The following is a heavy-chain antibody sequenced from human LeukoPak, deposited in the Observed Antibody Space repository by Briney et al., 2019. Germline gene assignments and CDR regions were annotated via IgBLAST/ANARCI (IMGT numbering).Heavy chain of an antibody. CDR3: ASFISQQLVHTDFDY. V-gene: IGHV3-7*02. CDR2: IKQDGSEK. D-gene: IGHD6-13*01. Sequence: GGSLRLSCAASGFTFRSYWMSWVRQAPGKGLEWVANIKQDGSEKYYVDSVKGRFTISRDNAKNSLYLQMNSLRAEDTAVYYCASFISQQLVHTDFDYWGQGTLVTVSS. J-gene: IGHJ4*02. CDR1: GFTFRSYW.